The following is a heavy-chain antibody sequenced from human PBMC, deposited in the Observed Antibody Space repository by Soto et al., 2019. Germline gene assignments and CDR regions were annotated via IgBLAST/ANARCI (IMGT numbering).Heavy chain of an antibody. CDR1: GFTVSSNY. J-gene: IGHJ6*02. D-gene: IGHD1-7*01. Sequence: EVQLVETGGGLIQPGGSPRLSCAASGFTVSSNYMSWVRQAPGKGLEWVSVIYSGGSTYYADSVKGRFTISRDNSKNTLYLQMNSLRAEDTAVYYCARDSPELQAYYYYGMDVWGQGTTVTVSS. CDR3: ARDSPELQAYYYYGMDV. CDR2: IYSGGST. V-gene: IGHV3-53*02.